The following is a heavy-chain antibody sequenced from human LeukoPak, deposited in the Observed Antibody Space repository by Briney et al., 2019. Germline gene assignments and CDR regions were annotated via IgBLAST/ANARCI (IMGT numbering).Heavy chain of an antibody. CDR2: ISASGSST. Sequence: PGGSLRLSCAASGFIFSSYAMSWVRQAPGMGLESVSAISASGSSTYYADSVKGRFTISRDNSRNTVYLQMNSLRAEDTAVYYCARWGDDIWSTKTEDYWGQGTLVTVSS. V-gene: IGHV3-23*01. CDR1: GFIFSSYA. CDR3: ARWGDDIWSTKTEDY. D-gene: IGHD3-3*01. J-gene: IGHJ4*02.